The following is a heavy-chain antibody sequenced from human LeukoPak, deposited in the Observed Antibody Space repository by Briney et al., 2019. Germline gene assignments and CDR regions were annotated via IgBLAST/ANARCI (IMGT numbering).Heavy chain of an antibody. CDR2: INPNSGGT. J-gene: IGHJ4*02. Sequence: ASVMVSCKASGYTFNIYGYTWVRQAPGQGLEWMGWINPNSGGTNYAQKFQGRVTMTRDTSISTAYMELSRLRSDDTAVYYCARELGSDFDYWGQGTLVTVSS. D-gene: IGHD7-27*01. V-gene: IGHV1-2*02. CDR1: GYTFNIYG. CDR3: ARELGSDFDY.